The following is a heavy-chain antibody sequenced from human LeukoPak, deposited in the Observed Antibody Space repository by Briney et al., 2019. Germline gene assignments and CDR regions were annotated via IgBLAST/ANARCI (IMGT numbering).Heavy chain of an antibody. J-gene: IGHJ4*02. V-gene: IGHV1-2*02. CDR2: INPDSGGT. Sequence: ASVKVSCKASGSTFTGYYIHWVRQAPGQGLEWMGWINPDSGGTNYAQKFQGRVTITADKSTSTAYMELSSLRSEDTAVYYCARERDGFDYWGQGTLVTVSS. D-gene: IGHD5-24*01. CDR3: ARERDGFDY. CDR1: GSTFTGYY.